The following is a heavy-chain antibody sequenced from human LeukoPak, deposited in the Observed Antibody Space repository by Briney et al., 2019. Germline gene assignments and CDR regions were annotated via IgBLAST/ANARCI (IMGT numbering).Heavy chain of an antibody. CDR2: IYYSGST. V-gene: IGHV4-31*03. CDR3: ARDSRFLWFGEFASRYYGMDV. Sequence: SQTLSLTCTVSGGSISSGDYYWSWIRQHPGKGLEWIGYIYYSGSTYYNPSLKSRVTISVGTSKNQFSLKLSSVTAADTAVYYCARDSRFLWFGEFASRYYGMDVWGRGTTVTVSS. CDR1: GGSISSGDYY. J-gene: IGHJ6*02. D-gene: IGHD3-10*01.